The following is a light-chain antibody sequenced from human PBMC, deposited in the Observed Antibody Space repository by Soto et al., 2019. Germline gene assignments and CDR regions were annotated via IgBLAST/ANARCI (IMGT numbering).Light chain of an antibody. CDR2: WAS. J-gene: IGKJ1*01. CDR3: QQYYSTPLT. Sequence: DIVMTQSPDSLAVSLGERATINCKSSQSVLYSSNNKNYLAWYQQSPGQPPKLLIYWASTRESGAPDRFSGSGSGTDFTLTISSLQAEDVAVYYCQQYYSTPLTFGQGTKVEI. V-gene: IGKV4-1*01. CDR1: QSVLYSSNNKNY.